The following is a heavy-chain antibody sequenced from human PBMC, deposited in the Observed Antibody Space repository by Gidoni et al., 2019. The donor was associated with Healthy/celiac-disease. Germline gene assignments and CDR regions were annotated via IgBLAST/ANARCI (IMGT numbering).Heavy chain of an antibody. V-gene: IGHV3-9*01. CDR3: AKDMGRIAARNTPFDY. CDR2: ISWNSGSI. Sequence: EVQLVESGGGLVQPGRSLRLSCAASGFTFDAYAMNWVRQAPGKGLEWVSGISWNSGSIGYADSVKGRFTISRDNAKNSLYLQMNSLRAEDTALYYCAKDMGRIAARNTPFDYWGQGTLVTVSS. J-gene: IGHJ4*02. CDR1: GFTFDAYA. D-gene: IGHD6-6*01.